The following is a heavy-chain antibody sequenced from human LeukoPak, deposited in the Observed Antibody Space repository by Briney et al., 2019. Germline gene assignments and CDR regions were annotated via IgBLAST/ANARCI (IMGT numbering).Heavy chain of an antibody. J-gene: IGHJ3*02. CDR2: INAGNGNT. CDR3: ASHLAVAGSLVAFDI. CDR1: GYTFTSYA. V-gene: IGHV1-3*01. Sequence: GASVKVSCKASGYTFTSYAMHWVRQAPGQRLEWMGWINAGNGNTKYSQKFQGRVTITRDTSASTAYMELSSLRSEDTAVYYCASHLAVAGSLVAFDIWGQGTMVTVSS. D-gene: IGHD6-19*01.